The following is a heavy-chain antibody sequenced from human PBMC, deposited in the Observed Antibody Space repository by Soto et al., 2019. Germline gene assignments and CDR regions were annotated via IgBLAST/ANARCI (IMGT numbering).Heavy chain of an antibody. CDR1: GGSSIESDYY. CDR2: IHYSETT. Sequence: SETLSLTCSVSGGSSIESDYYWGWIRQPPGGGLGWLGSIHYSETTYYSSSLKGRATLSIDNSKNTLYLQMNSLRAEDTAVYYCARQAVLVVINAFDIWGQGTMVTVSS. J-gene: IGHJ3*02. V-gene: IGHV4-39*01. D-gene: IGHD3-22*01. CDR3: ARQAVLVVINAFDI.